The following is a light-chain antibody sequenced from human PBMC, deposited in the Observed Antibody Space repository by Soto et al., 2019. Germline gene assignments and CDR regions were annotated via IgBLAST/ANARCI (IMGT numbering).Light chain of an antibody. J-gene: IGKJ4*01. V-gene: IGKV1-27*01. CDR1: QGISNY. Sequence: DLQMTQSPSSLSASVGDRVTITCRASQGISNYLAWYQQKPGKVPKLLIYTASTLQSGVPSRFSASGSGTDFTLTISSLQPEDVATYYCQNYNSAPQLTFGGGTKVVIK. CDR2: TAS. CDR3: QNYNSAPQLT.